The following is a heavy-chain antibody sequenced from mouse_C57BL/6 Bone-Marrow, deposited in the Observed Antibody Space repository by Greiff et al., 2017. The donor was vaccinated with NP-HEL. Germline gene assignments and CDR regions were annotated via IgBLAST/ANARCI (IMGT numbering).Heavy chain of an antibody. Sequence: QVQLQQSGPGLVAPSQSLSITCTVSGFSLTSYAISWVRQPPGKGLEWLGVIWTGGGTNYNSALKSRLSISKDNSKSQVFLKMNSLQTDDTARYYCARNYYGSSLTHFDYWGQGTTLTVSS. J-gene: IGHJ2*01. CDR2: IWTGGGT. D-gene: IGHD1-1*01. V-gene: IGHV2-9-1*01. CDR1: GFSLTSYA. CDR3: ARNYYGSSLTHFDY.